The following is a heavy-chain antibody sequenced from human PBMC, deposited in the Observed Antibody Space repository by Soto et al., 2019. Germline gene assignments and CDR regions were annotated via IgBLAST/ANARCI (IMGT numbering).Heavy chain of an antibody. Sequence: PGGSPRLSCTGSGFTFGDYAMSWFRQAPGKGLEWVGFIRSKAYGGTTEYAASVKGRFTISRDDSKSIAYLQMNSLNTEDTAVYYCTREGAQDYYYYYMDVWGKGTTVTVSS. V-gene: IGHV3-49*03. CDR1: GFTFGDYA. D-gene: IGHD1-26*01. CDR3: TREGAQDYYYYYMDV. CDR2: IRSKAYGGTT. J-gene: IGHJ6*03.